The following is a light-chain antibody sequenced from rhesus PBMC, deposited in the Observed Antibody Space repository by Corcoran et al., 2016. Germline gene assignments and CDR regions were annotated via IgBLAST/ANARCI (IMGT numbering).Light chain of an antibody. CDR1: SSDVGGYNY. J-gene: IGLJ6*01. Sequence: QSAPTQPPSLSGSPGQSVTISCTGTSSDVGGYNYVSWYQQPPGKAPKLMIYEVSKRPSGVSERFSGSKSVNTASLTSSGLQAEDEADHYCCSYTTSSTFVFGSGTKLTVI. CDR3: CSYTTSSTFV. CDR2: EVS. V-gene: IGLV2S7*01.